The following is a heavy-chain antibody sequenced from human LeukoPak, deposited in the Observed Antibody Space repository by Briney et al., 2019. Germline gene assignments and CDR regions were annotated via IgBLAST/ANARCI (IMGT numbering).Heavy chain of an antibody. CDR3: TTIPDYVLWSGPFQNMDV. V-gene: IGHV3-15*01. CDR2: IKSKTDGGTT. CDR1: GFTFSNAW. D-gene: IGHD3-3*01. Sequence: PGGSLRLSCAASGFTFSNAWMSWVRQAPGKGLEGVGRIKSKTDGGTTTYAAPVKGRFTISRDDSNNTLYLQMNSLKTEDTAVYYCTTIPDYVLWSGPFQNMDVWGKGTTVIVSS. J-gene: IGHJ6*03.